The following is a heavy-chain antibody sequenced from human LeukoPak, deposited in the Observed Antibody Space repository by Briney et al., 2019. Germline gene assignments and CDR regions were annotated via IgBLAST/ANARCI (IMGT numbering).Heavy chain of an antibody. CDR1: GFNVNNAW. Sequence: GGSLRLSCAASGFNVNNAWMSWVRQAPGKGLEWVGRIRSKIDGGATDYAAPVRGRFTISRDDSKNTLYLQINSLKIEDTAMYYCYTSITDYWGQGTLVTVSS. D-gene: IGHD2-21*01. V-gene: IGHV3-15*07. CDR2: IRSKIDGGAT. J-gene: IGHJ4*02. CDR3: YTSITDY.